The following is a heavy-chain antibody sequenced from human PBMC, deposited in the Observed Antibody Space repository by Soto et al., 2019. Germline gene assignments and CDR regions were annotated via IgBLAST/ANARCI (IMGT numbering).Heavy chain of an antibody. D-gene: IGHD6-19*01. Sequence: QVQLQQWGAGLLKPSETLSLTCAVYGGSFGGYYWSWIRQHPGKGLECIGEINHTGSTNYHPSLKSRVTISADTSKHQVSLNLSSVAAADRAVYYCARGGADSSGWYKLGTFDVWGQGTMVTVSS. V-gene: IGHV4-34*01. J-gene: IGHJ3*01. CDR3: ARGGADSSGWYKLGTFDV. CDR2: INHTGST. CDR1: GGSFGGYY.